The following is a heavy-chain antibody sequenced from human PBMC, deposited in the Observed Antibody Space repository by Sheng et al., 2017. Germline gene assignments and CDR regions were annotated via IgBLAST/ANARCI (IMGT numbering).Heavy chain of an antibody. J-gene: IGHJ3*02. CDR1: GFTFSSYE. CDR2: ISSSGSTI. V-gene: IGHV3-48*03. D-gene: IGHD6-13*01. CDR3: AKDSSSWRDDAFDI. Sequence: EVQLVESGGGLVQPGGSLRLSCAASGFTFSSYEMNWVRQAPGKGLEWVSYISSSGSTIYYADSVKGRFTISRDNAKNSLYLQMNSLRAEDTAVYYCAKDSSSWRDDAFDIWGQGTMVTVSS.